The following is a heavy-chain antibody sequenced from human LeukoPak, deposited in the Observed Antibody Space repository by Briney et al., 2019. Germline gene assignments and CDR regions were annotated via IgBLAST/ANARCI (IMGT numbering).Heavy chain of an antibody. J-gene: IGHJ4*02. Sequence: WVRQAPGKGLEWIGSMYYSGSTYYNPSLKNRVTISRDTSKNQFSLKLSSVTAADTAIYYCARAGYSYGIISYFDSWGQGTLVTVSS. CDR2: MYYSGST. V-gene: IGHV4-39*01. D-gene: IGHD5-18*01. CDR3: ARAGYSYGIISYFDS.